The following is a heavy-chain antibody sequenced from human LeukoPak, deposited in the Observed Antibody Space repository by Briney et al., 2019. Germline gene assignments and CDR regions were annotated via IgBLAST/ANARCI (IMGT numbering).Heavy chain of an antibody. CDR1: GFTFSNAW. D-gene: IGHD5-12*01. CDR2: IKRKTVGGTT. J-gene: IGHJ4*02. Sequence: GGSLRLSCAASGFTFSNAWMTWVRQAPGKGLEWVGRIKRKTVGGTTDYAAPVKGRFTISRDDSKDTLYLQMNSLIIADTGVYYCTACGYSGYDSNYWGRGVLVTVSS. V-gene: IGHV3-15*01. CDR3: TACGYSGYDSNY.